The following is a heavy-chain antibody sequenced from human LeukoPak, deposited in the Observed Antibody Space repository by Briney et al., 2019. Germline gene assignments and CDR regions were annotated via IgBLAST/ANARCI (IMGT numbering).Heavy chain of an antibody. D-gene: IGHD1-26*01. V-gene: IGHV1-2*02. CDR3: ARGYALYSGRYIDFDY. J-gene: IGHJ4*02. CDR2: INPNNGGT. CDR1: GYTFTGYY. Sequence: ASVNVSCKASGYTFTGYYIHWVRQAPGQGLEWMGWINPNNGGTNYAQKFQGRVTMTRDTSISTAYMELSRLRSDDTAVYYCARGYALYSGRYIDFDYWGQGTLVTVSS.